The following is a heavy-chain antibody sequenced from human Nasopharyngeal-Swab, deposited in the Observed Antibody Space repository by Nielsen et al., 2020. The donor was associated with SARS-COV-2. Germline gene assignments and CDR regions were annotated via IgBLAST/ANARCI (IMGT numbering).Heavy chain of an antibody. J-gene: IGHJ4*02. Sequence: GESLKISCAASGLTLSSNSMNWVRQAPGKGLEWVSYISSSSSTKYNADSVKGRFTISRDNAKNSLYLQMNSLRDEDTAVYYCASSTIVVAGRGTLGASFDYWGQGTLVTVSS. CDR2: ISSSSSTK. D-gene: IGHD6-19*01. CDR1: GLTLSSNS. V-gene: IGHV3-48*02. CDR3: ASSTIVVAGRGTLGASFDY.